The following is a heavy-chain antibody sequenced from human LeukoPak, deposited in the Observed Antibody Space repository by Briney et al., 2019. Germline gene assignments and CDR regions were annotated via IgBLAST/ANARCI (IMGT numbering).Heavy chain of an antibody. V-gene: IGHV3-21*01. CDR2: ISSSSSYI. J-gene: IGHJ4*02. CDR1: GFTFSSYS. D-gene: IGHD1-14*01. Sequence: PGGSLRLSCAASGFTFSSYSMNWVRQAPGKGLEWVSSISSSSSYICYADSVKGRFSISRDNAKNSLYLQMNSLRAEDTAVYYCARDRRREVLTQDYWGQGTLVTVSS. CDR3: ARDRRREVLTQDY.